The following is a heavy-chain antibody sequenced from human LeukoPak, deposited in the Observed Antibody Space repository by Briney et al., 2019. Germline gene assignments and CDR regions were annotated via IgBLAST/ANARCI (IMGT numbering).Heavy chain of an antibody. D-gene: IGHD3-10*02. Sequence: TGGSLRLSCAASIFTFSSYSMNWVRQAPGEGLGWVSSISSSGSYIYYADSVKGRFTITRDNAKNSLYLQMNSLRAEDTAVYYCAELGITMIGGVWGKGTTVTISS. V-gene: IGHV3-21*01. CDR2: ISSSGSYI. CDR3: AELGITMIGGV. J-gene: IGHJ6*04. CDR1: IFTFSSYS.